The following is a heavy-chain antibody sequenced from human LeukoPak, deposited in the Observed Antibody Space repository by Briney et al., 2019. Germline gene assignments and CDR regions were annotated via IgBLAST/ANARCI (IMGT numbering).Heavy chain of an antibody. Sequence: GGSLRLSCAASGFSVNGNCWHWVRQAPGKAPQWISIIYNDGKTRYADSVRGRFTFSRDNSKNTLYLQMDSLRAEDTAVYYCAGGDYPLSYWGQGSLVTVSS. V-gene: IGHV3-66*01. CDR3: AGGDYPLSY. D-gene: IGHD4-17*01. CDR1: GFSVNGNC. CDR2: IYNDGKT. J-gene: IGHJ4*02.